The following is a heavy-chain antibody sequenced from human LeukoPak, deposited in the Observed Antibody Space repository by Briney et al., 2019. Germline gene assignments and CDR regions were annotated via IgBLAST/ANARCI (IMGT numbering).Heavy chain of an antibody. J-gene: IGHJ4*02. V-gene: IGHV3-11*01. CDR2: IHSDGSTI. Sequence: GGSLRLSCAASGFTFSDDYMSWIRQAPGKGPEWVSYIHSDGSTIFYADSVKGRFTISRDNAKNSLFLQMNSLRAEDTAVYYCARERTTVRYWGQGTLVTVSS. D-gene: IGHD4-17*01. CDR3: ARERTTVRY. CDR1: GFTFSDDY.